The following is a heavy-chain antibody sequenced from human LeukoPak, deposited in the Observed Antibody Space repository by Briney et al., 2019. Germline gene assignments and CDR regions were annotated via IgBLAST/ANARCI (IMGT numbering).Heavy chain of an antibody. CDR1: GYTFSRHG. Sequence: PGGSLRLSCAASGYTFSRHGIHWVRQAPGKGLEWVAFIRYDGSDKYYADSVKGRFTISRDDSKNTLYLQMNSLRVEDTAVYYCAKGSFYCNGNSCPQYYYYMDVWGKGTTVTASS. D-gene: IGHD2/OR15-2a*01. V-gene: IGHV3-30*02. CDR3: AKGSFYCNGNSCPQYYYYMDV. CDR2: IRYDGSDK. J-gene: IGHJ6*03.